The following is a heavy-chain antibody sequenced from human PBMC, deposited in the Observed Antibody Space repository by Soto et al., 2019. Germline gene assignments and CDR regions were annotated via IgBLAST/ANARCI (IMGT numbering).Heavy chain of an antibody. CDR1: GGSISIYY. CDR3: ARGGGPYCSGGSCYSAYYYSDY. Sequence: SETLSLTCTVSGGSISIYYWSLIRQPPGKGLEWIGYIYYSGSTNYNPSLKSRVTISVDTYKNQFSLRLSSVTAADTAVYYCARGGGPYCSGGSCYSAYYYSDYWGQGTXVTVSS. CDR2: IYYSGST. V-gene: IGHV4-59*01. J-gene: IGHJ4*02. D-gene: IGHD2-15*01.